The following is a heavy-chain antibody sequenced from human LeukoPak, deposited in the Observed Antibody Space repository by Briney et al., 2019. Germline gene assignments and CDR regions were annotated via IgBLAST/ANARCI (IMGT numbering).Heavy chain of an antibody. V-gene: IGHV1-69*05. CDR1: VGTFSSYA. CDR2: IIPIFGTA. D-gene: IGHD2-15*01. CDR3: ARGHGPGGTRWPNLDF. Sequence: ASVKVSCKPSVGTFSSYAISWVRQAPGQGLEWMGGIIPIFGTANYAQEFQGRVTITTDESTSTAYMELSSLRSEDTAVYYCARGHGPGGTRWPNLDFWGQGTLITVSS. J-gene: IGHJ4*02.